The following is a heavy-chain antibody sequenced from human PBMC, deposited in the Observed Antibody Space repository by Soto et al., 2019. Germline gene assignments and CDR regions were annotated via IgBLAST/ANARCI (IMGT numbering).Heavy chain of an antibody. V-gene: IGHV3-30-3*01. J-gene: IGHJ6*02. D-gene: IGHD4-17*01. Sequence: GGSLRLSCAASGFTFSSYAMHWVRQAPGKGLEWVAVISYDGSNKYYADSVKGRFTISRDNSKNTLYLQMNSLRAEDTAVYYCARDKFYGDYNFEGSEVLRGNYYYYYGMDVWGQGTTVTVSS. CDR3: ARDKFYGDYNFEGSEVLRGNYYYYYGMDV. CDR1: GFTFSSYA. CDR2: ISYDGSNK.